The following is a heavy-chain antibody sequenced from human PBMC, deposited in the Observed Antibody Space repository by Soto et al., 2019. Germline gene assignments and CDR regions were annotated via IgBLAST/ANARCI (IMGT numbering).Heavy chain of an antibody. V-gene: IGHV3-23*01. CDR1: GFTFSSHA. Sequence: PGGSLRLSCTASGFTFSSHAMTWVRQAPGKGLEWVSGLSDSGGSTYYADSVKGRFTTSRDNSKNTMYLQMNDLRVEDTAVYYYARDDEGWSDCDLFYWGQGALVTVSS. CDR2: LSDSGGST. D-gene: IGHD2-21*01. J-gene: IGHJ4*02. CDR3: ARDDEGWSDCDLFY.